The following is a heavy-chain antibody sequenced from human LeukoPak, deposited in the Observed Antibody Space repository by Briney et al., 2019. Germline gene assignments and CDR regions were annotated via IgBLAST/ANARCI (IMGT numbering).Heavy chain of an antibody. CDR3: AKGPLRGTAAAIDY. J-gene: IGHJ4*02. Sequence: GGSLRLSCAASGFTFNNYGMHWVRQAPGKGLEWVAVISYDGRNKHYPDSVKARFTISRDISTDTLWLQMDSLRTEDTAVYYCAKGPLRGTAAAIDYWGQGTLVTVSS. D-gene: IGHD2-2*01. V-gene: IGHV3-30*18. CDR2: ISYDGRNK. CDR1: GFTFNNYG.